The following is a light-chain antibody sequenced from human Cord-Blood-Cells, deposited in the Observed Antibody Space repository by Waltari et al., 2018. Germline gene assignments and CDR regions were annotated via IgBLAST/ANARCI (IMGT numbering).Light chain of an antibody. Sequence: QSALTQPASVSGSPGPSITISCTGTSSDFGSYKLVSWYQQHTGKAPKLMIYEGSKRPSGVSNRFSGSKSGNTASLTISGLQAEDEADYYCCSYAGSVVFGGGTKLTVL. CDR3: CSYAGSVV. V-gene: IGLV2-23*01. CDR1: SSDFGSYKL. J-gene: IGLJ2*01. CDR2: EGS.